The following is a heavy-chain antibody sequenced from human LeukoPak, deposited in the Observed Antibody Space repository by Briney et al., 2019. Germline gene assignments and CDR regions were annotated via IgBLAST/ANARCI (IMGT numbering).Heavy chain of an antibody. V-gene: IGHV3-66*01. J-gene: IGHJ1*01. CDR2: IYSGGST. D-gene: IGHD2-21*02. CDR1: GVTVRSNY. CDR3: VRDRHCGGYCPLGNFQH. Sequence: GGSLSLSCAASGVTVRSNYMSWVRQAPGKGLEWVSVIYSGGSTYYADSVKGRFTISRDNSKNTLYLQMNSLRSEDTAVYYCVRDRHCGGYCPLGNFQHWGQGTLVMVSS.